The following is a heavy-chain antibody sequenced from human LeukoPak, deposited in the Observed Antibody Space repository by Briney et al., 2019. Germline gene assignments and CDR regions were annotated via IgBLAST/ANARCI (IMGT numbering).Heavy chain of an antibody. D-gene: IGHD3-10*01. Sequence: PGRSLRLSCAASGFTFSSYGMHWVRQAPGKGLEWVAVMSYDGSNKYYADSVKGRFTISRDNSKNTLYLQMNSLRAEDTAVYYCAKSEFRLPGNYFDYWGQGTLVTVSS. J-gene: IGHJ4*02. V-gene: IGHV3-30*18. CDR1: GFTFSSYG. CDR3: AKSEFRLPGNYFDY. CDR2: MSYDGSNK.